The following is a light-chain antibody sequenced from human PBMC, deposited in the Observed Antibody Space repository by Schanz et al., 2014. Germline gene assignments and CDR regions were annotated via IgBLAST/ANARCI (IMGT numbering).Light chain of an antibody. V-gene: IGKV1-27*01. J-gene: IGKJ1*01. Sequence: DIQMTQSPSSLSASVGDRVTITCRTSHGISNSLAWYQQKPGRVPNLLIYAASTLQSGVPSRFSGSGFGTAFTLTITSLQAEDFATYYCLQDYTSWTFGQGTKVEFK. CDR3: LQDYTSWT. CDR1: HGISNS. CDR2: AAS.